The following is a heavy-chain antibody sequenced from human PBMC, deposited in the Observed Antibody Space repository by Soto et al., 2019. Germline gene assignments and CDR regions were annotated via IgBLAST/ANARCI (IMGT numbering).Heavy chain of an antibody. Sequence: SETLSLTCAVYGGSFSGYYWSWIRQPPGKGLEWIGEINHSGSTNYNPSLKSRVTISVDTSKNQFSLKLSSVTAADTAVYYCARQQLLLGHFDYWGQGTLVTVSS. V-gene: IGHV4-34*01. J-gene: IGHJ4*02. CDR3: ARQQLLLGHFDY. D-gene: IGHD3-22*01. CDR2: INHSGST. CDR1: GGSFSGYY.